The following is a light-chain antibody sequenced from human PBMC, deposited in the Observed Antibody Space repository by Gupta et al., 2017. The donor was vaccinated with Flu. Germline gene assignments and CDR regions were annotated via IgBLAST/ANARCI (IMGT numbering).Light chain of an antibody. J-gene: IGKJ3*01. CDR2: DAS. CDR3: QQRSNWLFT. CDR1: QSVSGY. V-gene: IGKV3-11*01. Sequence: EIVLTQSPATLSLSPGERATLSCSASQSVSGYLAWYQQKPGQAPRLLIYDASNRATGIPARFSGSGSGTEFTLTISSLEPEDFAVYYCQQRSNWLFTFGHGTKLDIK.